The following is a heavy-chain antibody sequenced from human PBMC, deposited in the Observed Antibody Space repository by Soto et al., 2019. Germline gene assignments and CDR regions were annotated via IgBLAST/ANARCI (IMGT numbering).Heavy chain of an antibody. V-gene: IGHV1-69*13. Sequence: VKVSCKASGGTFSSYAISWVRQAPGQGLEWMGGIIPIFGTANYAQKFQGRVTITADESTSTAYMELSSLRSEDTAVYYCARHLVVVAATDYYYGMDVWGQGTTVTVSS. CDR2: IIPIFGTA. CDR1: GGTFSSYA. CDR3: ARHLVVVAATDYYYGMDV. D-gene: IGHD2-15*01. J-gene: IGHJ6*02.